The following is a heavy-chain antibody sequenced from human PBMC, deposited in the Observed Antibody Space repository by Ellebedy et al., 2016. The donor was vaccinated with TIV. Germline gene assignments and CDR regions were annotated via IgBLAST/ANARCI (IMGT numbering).Heavy chain of an antibody. Sequence: GSLRLSCTVSGGSISSTSYYWGWTRQAPGKGLEWIGSIYYSVSTYYNPSLKSRATISVDTSKKHLSLKLSSVTAADTAVYFCYVGLRGIDAFDIWGQGTMVTVSS. CDR2: IYYSVST. CDR3: YVGLRGIDAFDI. J-gene: IGHJ3*02. V-gene: IGHV4-39*07. D-gene: IGHD4-17*01. CDR1: GGSISSTSYY.